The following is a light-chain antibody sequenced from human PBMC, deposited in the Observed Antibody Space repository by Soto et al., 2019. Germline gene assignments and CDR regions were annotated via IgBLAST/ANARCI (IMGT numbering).Light chain of an antibody. V-gene: IGLV1-40*01. CDR2: GNS. CDR1: SSNIGAGYD. J-gene: IGLJ3*02. Sequence: QAVVTQPPSVSGAPGQRVTISCTGSSSNIGAGYDVHWYQQLPGTAPKLLIYGNSNRPSGVPDRFSGSKSGTSASLAITGLQAEDDADYYCQSYESSLFWVFSRGTKLTVL. CDR3: QSYESSLFWV.